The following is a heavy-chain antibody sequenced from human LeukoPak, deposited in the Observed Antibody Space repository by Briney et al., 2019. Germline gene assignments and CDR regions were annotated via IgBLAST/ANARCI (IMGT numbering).Heavy chain of an antibody. J-gene: IGHJ6*03. CDR2: IFISGGT. V-gene: IGHV4-61*02. Sequence: SETLSLTCTVSGDSITSGSYYWSWIRQPAGKGLEWIGRIFISGGTNYNPSLRSRVTMSLDTSKNQFSLKLYSVTAADTAVYYCARGGSTLHSAGGHDIEFYYYYYMDVWGKGTTVTISS. CDR1: GDSITSGSYY. CDR3: ARGGSTLHSAGGHDIEFYYYYYMDV. D-gene: IGHD3-9*01.